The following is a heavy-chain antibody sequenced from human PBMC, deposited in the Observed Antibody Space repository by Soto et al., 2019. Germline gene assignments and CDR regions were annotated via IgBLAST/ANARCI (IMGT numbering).Heavy chain of an antibody. CDR2: IYYSGST. Sequence: PSETLSLTCAVSGGSISSYYWSWIRQPPGKGLEWIGYIYYSGSTNYNPSLKSRVTISVDTSKNQFSLKLSSVTAADTAVYYCARDLMGVGQLWFSSWFDPWGQGTLVTVSS. CDR1: GGSISSYY. CDR3: ARDLMGVGQLWFSSWFDP. D-gene: IGHD5-18*01. V-gene: IGHV4-59*01. J-gene: IGHJ5*02.